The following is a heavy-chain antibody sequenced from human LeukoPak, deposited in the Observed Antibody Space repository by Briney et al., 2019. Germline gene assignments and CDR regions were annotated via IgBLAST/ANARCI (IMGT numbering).Heavy chain of an antibody. D-gene: IGHD6-13*01. J-gene: IGHJ3*02. V-gene: IGHV1-18*01. CDR1: GYTFTSYG. CDR3: ARDQVRSSWYRGLFRNDDAFVI. CDR2: ISAYNGTT. Sequence: GTSVKVSCKASGYTFTSYGISWVRQAPGQGLEWMGWISAYNGTTNYAQKLQGRVTMTTDTSTSTAYMELSRLRSDDTAVYYCARDQVRSSWYRGLFRNDDAFVIWGQGTMVTVSS.